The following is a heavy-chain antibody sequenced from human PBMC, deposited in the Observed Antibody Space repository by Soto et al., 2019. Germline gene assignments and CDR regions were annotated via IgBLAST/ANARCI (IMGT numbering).Heavy chain of an antibody. J-gene: IGHJ4*02. V-gene: IGHV3-30-3*01. CDR3: ARSGGRGVIHYYFDY. CDR1: GFTFSSYA. CDR2: ISYDGSNK. Sequence: PGGSLRLSCAASGFTFSSYAMHWVRQAPGKGLEWVAVISYDGSNKYYADSVKGRFTISRDNSKNTLYLQMNSLRAEDTAVYYCARSGGRGVIHYYFDYWGQGTLVTVSS. D-gene: IGHD3-10*01.